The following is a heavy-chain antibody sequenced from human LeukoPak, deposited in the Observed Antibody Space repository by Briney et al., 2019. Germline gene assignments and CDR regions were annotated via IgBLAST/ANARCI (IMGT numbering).Heavy chain of an antibody. CDR3: AKGSDEIYGAGDY. CDR2: IRYDGSNK. CDR1: GFTFSSCG. V-gene: IGHV3-30*02. D-gene: IGHD4-17*01. Sequence: GGSLRLSCAASGFTFSSCGMHWVRQAPGKGLEWVAFIRYDGSNKYYADSVKGRFTISRDNSKNTLYLQMNSLRAEDTAVYYCAKGSDEIYGAGDYWGQGTLVTVSS. J-gene: IGHJ4*02.